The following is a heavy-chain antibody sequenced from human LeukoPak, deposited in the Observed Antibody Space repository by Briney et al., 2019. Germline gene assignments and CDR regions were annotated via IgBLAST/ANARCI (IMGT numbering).Heavy chain of an antibody. Sequence: SQTLSLTCAISGDSFSSNSAAWNWLRQSPSRGLEWLGRTYYRSKWYNDYAVSVKSLITINPDTSKNQFSLQLNSVTPEDTAVYYCARDPGVGATHFDYWGQGTLVTVSS. CDR2: TYYRSKWYN. CDR1: GDSFSSNSAA. D-gene: IGHD1-26*01. CDR3: ARDPGVGATHFDY. J-gene: IGHJ4*02. V-gene: IGHV6-1*01.